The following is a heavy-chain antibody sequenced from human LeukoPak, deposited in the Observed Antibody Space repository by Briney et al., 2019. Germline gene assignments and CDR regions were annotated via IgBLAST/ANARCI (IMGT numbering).Heavy chain of an antibody. J-gene: IGHJ5*02. CDR2: INIGGTNT. CDR3: ATDGAGFDT. CDR1: GFTFNDYY. Sequence: GGSLRLSCAASGFTFNDYYMSWIRQAPGKGLEWLSYINIGGTNTHYADSVKGRFTISRDSAKKSLYLEMNNLRAEDTAVYYCATDGAGFDTWGQGVLVTVSS. V-gene: IGHV3-11*01.